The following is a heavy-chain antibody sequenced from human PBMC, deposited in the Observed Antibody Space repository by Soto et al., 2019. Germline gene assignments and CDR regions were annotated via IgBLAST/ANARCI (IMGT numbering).Heavy chain of an antibody. CDR2: IYYSGST. D-gene: IGHD6-13*01. CDR3: ARPQYSSSWDDAFDI. J-gene: IGHJ3*02. Sequence: QVQLQESGPGLVKPSETLSLTCTVSGGSISSYYWSWIRQPPGKGLEWIGYIYYSGSTNYNPSLKSRVTISVDTSKNQFSLKLSSVTAADTAVYYCARPQYSSSWDDAFDIWDQGTMVTVSS. V-gene: IGHV4-59*08. CDR1: GGSISSYY.